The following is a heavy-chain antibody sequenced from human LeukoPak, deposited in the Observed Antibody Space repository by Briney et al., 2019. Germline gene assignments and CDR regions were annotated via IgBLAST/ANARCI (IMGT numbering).Heavy chain of an antibody. D-gene: IGHD2-15*01. CDR1: GYTFTSYY. CDR3: ARDRKTTLGYCSGGSCYGMDV. J-gene: IGHJ6*02. V-gene: IGHV1-46*01. Sequence: GASVKVSCKASGYTFTSYYMHWVRQAPGQGLEWMGIINPSGGSTSYAQKFQGRVTMTRDTSTSTVYMELSRLRSDDTAVYYCARDRKTTLGYCSGGSCYGMDVWGQGTTVTVSS. CDR2: INPSGGST.